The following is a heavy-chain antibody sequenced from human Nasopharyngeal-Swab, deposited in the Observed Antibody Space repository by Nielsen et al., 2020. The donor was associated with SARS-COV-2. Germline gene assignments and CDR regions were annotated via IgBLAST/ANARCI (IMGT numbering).Heavy chain of an antibody. V-gene: IGHV1-46*01. Sequence: ASVKVSCKASGYTFTSYFMHWVRQAPGQGLEWMGIINPSGGSTSYARKFRGRVTMTRDPSTSTVYLDLSSLKSEDTAVYFCASEPGGMAAPGKHFDPWGQGTLVTVSS. CDR2: INPSGGST. CDR3: ASEPGGMAAPGKHFDP. J-gene: IGHJ5*02. CDR1: GYTFTSYF. D-gene: IGHD6-13*01.